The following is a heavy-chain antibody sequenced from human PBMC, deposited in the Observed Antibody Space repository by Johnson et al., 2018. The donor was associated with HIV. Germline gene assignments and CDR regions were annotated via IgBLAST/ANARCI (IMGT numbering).Heavy chain of an antibody. Sequence: GLEWVSGINWNGGSTGYADSVKGRFTISRDNAKNSLYLQMNSLRAEDTAVYYCARKKGGMVYASDDAFDIWGQGTMVTVSS. V-gene: IGHV3-20*03. J-gene: IGHJ3*02. D-gene: IGHD2-8*01. CDR2: INWNGGST. CDR3: ARKKGGMVYASDDAFDI.